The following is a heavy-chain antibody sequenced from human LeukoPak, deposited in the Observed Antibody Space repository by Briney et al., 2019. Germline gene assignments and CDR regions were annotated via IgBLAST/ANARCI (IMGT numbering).Heavy chain of an antibody. V-gene: IGHV4-39*07. CDR3: AREILRSIVVAFDP. J-gene: IGHJ5*02. D-gene: IGHD2-2*01. CDR1: GGSISSSSNY. Sequence: PSETLSFTCTVSGGSISSSSNYWGWIRQPPGKGLEWIGSIYYSGTTYYNPSLKSRVTISVDTSKNQFSLKLSSVTAADTAVYYCAREILRSIVVAFDPWGQGTLVTVSS. CDR2: IYYSGTT.